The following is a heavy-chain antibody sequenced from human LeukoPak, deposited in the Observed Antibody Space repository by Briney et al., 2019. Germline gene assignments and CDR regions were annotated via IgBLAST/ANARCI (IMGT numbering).Heavy chain of an antibody. Sequence: GGSPRLSCAASGFTSSDYTMNWVRQAPGKGLEWVSGISVSDDSTYYADSVKGRFTMSRDNSNNMLYLQMNSLRAEDTAVYYCAKDRYCSSTNCPYDYWGQGTLVTVSS. J-gene: IGHJ4*02. V-gene: IGHV3-23*01. CDR2: ISVSDDST. CDR3: AKDRYCSSTNCPYDY. D-gene: IGHD2-2*01. CDR1: GFTSSDYT.